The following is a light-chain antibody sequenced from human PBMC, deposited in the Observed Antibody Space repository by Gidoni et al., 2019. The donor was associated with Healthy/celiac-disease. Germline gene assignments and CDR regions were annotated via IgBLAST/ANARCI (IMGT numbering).Light chain of an antibody. CDR3: QQYGHT. V-gene: IGKV1-5*03. CDR2: KAS. Sequence: DIQMTQSPSTLSASVGDRVTITCRASQSISSWLAWYQQKPGKAPKLLIYKASSLESGVPSRFSGSGSGTEFTLTISSLQPDDFATYYCQQYGHTFGQGTKLEIK. J-gene: IGKJ2*01. CDR1: QSISSW.